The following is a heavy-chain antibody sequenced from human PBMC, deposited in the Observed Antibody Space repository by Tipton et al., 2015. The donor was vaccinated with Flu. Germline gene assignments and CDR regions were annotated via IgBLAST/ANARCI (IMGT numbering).Heavy chain of an antibody. Sequence: QVQLVQSGAEVKKPGASVKVSCKASGYTFTGYYMHWVRQAPGQGLEWMGWINPNSGGTNYAQKFQGGVTMTRDTSISTAYMELSRLRSDDTAVYYCARVRVRPDPYYYGMDVWGQGTTVTVSS. CDR1: GYTFTGYY. CDR3: ARVRVRPDPYYYGMDV. CDR2: INPNSGGT. J-gene: IGHJ6*02. D-gene: IGHD4/OR15-4a*01. V-gene: IGHV1-2*02.